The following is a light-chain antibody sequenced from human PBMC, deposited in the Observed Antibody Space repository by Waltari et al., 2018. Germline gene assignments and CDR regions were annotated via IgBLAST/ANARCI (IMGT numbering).Light chain of an antibody. CDR3: QQYNSWPFT. CDR1: QSVSNH. J-gene: IGKJ3*01. V-gene: IGKV3-15*01. Sequence: EKVMTQSPATLSVSPGERATLTCRASQSVSNHLAWYQQSPGQAPRLLIYGAPSRAAGVPARFSGSGSGTEFTLSIDSLHSEDFALYFCQQYNSWPFTFGPGTQVDIK. CDR2: GAP.